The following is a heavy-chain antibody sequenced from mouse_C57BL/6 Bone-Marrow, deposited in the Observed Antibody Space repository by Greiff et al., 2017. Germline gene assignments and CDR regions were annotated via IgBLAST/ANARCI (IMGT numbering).Heavy chain of an antibody. CDR1: GYTFTSYW. CDR3: ARDDGYYVPLAY. V-gene: IGHV1-55*01. CDR2: IYPGSGGT. D-gene: IGHD2-3*01. J-gene: IGHJ3*01. Sequence: QVQLQQPGAELVKPGASVKMSCKASGYTFTSYWITWVKQRPGQGLEWIGDIYPGSGGTNYNEKFKSKATLTVDTSSSTAYMQLSSLTSEDAAVXYWARDDGYYVPLAYWGQGTLVTVSA.